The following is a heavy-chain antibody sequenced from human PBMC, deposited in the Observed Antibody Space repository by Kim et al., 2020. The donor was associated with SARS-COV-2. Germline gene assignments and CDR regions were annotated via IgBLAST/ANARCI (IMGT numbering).Heavy chain of an antibody. Sequence: LKSRVTISVDPSKNQFSLKLSSVAAADTAVYYCARPGVVAASYYYYGMDVWGQGTTVTVSS. V-gene: IGHV4-61*07. CDR3: ARPGVVAASYYYYGMDV. J-gene: IGHJ6*02. D-gene: IGHD2-15*01.